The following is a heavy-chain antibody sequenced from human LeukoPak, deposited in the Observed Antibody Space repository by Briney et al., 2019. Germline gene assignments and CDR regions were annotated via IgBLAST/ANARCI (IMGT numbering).Heavy chain of an antibody. CDR3: ARDNSVGDNAWWFDP. CDR1: GYTSTSYA. V-gene: IGHV1-46*01. CDR2: INPTGGST. J-gene: IGHJ5*02. Sequence: ASVKVSCKASGYTSTSYAMNWVRQAPGQGLEWMGLINPTGGSTGYAQKFQGRVTMTRDMSTSTDYMELSSLRSEDTAIYYCARDNSVGDNAWWFDPWGQGTLVTVSS. D-gene: IGHD1-26*01.